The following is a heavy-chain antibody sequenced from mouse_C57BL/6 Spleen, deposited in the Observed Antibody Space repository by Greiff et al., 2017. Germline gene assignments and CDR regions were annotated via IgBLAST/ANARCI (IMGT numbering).Heavy chain of an antibody. CDR3: AVDYYAMDY. CDR1: GYTFTSYW. J-gene: IGHJ4*01. V-gene: IGHV1-53*01. Sequence: QVQLQQPGTELVKPGASVKLSCKASGYTFTSYWMHWVKQRPGQGLVWIGNINPSNGCTNYNEKFKSKATLTVDKSSSTAYMQLSSLTSEDSAVYYCAVDYYAMDYWGQGTSVTVSS. CDR2: INPSNGCT.